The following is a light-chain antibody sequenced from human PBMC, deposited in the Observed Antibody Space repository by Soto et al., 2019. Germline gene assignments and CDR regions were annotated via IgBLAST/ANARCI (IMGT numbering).Light chain of an antibody. V-gene: IGKV1-9*01. CDR3: PPLNSYPRT. J-gene: IGKJ1*01. Sequence: DIQLTQSPSFLSASVGDRVTITCRASQGISSYLAWYQQKPGKAPKILIYAASTWQSGAPSRFSGSGSGKEFTLKISSLQPEDFAPSYCPPLNSYPRTFGQGTKVEIK. CDR1: QGISSY. CDR2: AAS.